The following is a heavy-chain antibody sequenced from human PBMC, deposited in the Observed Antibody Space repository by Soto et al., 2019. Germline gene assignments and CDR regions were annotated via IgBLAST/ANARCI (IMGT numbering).Heavy chain of an antibody. CDR1: GYIFTNYW. CDR2: IYPGDSDT. Sequence: GDSLKISCAGSGYIFTNYWSVWVRQMPGKGLEWMGIIYPGDSDTKYSPSFQGQVTISVDTSVNRAYLFWSSLKASDNAMYYCARGAPFDLWGQGTLVTVSS. V-gene: IGHV5-51*01. J-gene: IGHJ4*02. CDR3: ARGAPFDL.